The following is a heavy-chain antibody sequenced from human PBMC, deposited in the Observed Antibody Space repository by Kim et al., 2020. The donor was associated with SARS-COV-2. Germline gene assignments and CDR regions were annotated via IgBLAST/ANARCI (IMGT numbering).Heavy chain of an antibody. J-gene: IGHJ4*02. CDR3: ARGRIVGASYFDY. V-gene: IGHV4-61*01. Sequence: SETLSLTCTVSGGSVSSGSYYWSWIRQPPGKGLEWIGYIYYSGSTNYNPSLKSRVTISVDTSKNQFSLKLSSVTAADTAMYYCARGRIVGASYFDYWGQGTLVTVSS. D-gene: IGHD1-26*01. CDR2: IYYSGST. CDR1: GGSVSSGSYY.